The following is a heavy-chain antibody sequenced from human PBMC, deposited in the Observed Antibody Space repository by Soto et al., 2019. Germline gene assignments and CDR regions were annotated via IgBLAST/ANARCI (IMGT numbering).Heavy chain of an antibody. CDR2: IYWDDDK. CDR1: GFSLSAAGVG. Sequence: QITLKESGPTLVNPTQTLTLTCTFSGFSLSAAGVGVGWINQPQGKALEWLALIYWDDDKRYSPSLKSRLIITKDTTKNQVVLIMTNMAPMATAKYYCAHSPRGRWKRLTNCAYKAGWGKGPTVTVSS. V-gene: IGHV2-5*02. J-gene: IGHJ6*03. D-gene: IGHD2-15*01. CDR3: AHSPRGRWKRLTNCAYKAG.